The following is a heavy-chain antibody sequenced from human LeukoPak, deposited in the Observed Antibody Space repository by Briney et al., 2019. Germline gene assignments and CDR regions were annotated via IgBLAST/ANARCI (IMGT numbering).Heavy chain of an antibody. Sequence: SETLSLTCSVSGGPISPYYWSWIRQPPGKGLEWIGSIYYSGSTHYNPSLKSRVTMSIDTSKNQFSLRLGSVTAADTAVYYCARRPGEYGGNDFDYWGQGTLVTVSS. D-gene: IGHD4/OR15-4a*01. V-gene: IGHV4-39*01. J-gene: IGHJ4*02. CDR3: ARRPGEYGGNDFDY. CDR1: GGPISPYY. CDR2: IYYSGST.